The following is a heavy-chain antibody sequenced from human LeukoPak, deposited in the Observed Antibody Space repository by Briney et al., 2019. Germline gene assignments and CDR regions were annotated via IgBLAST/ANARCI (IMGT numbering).Heavy chain of an antibody. D-gene: IGHD2-2*02. Sequence: SETLSLTCTVSGGSISSGGYYWSWIRQHPGKGLEWIGYIYHSGSTYYNPSLKSRVTISVDTSKNQFSLKLSSVTAADTAVYYCAREQNYCSSTSCYIGSFDYWGQGTLVTVSS. J-gene: IGHJ4*02. CDR2: IYHSGST. CDR3: AREQNYCSSTSCYIGSFDY. CDR1: GGSISSGGYY. V-gene: IGHV4-31*03.